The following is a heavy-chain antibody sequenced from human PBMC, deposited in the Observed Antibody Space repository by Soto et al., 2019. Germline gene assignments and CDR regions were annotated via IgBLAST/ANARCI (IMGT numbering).Heavy chain of an antibody. Sequence: QLQLQESGSGLVKPSQTLSLTCAVSGGSISSGGYSWSWIRQPPVKGLEWIGYIYHIGSTYYNPSLSSRVTISVDRSKHQYSLKLSSVTAADTAVYYCARFNWGYCSSTSCPYYYYYGMDVWGQGHTVTVSS. V-gene: IGHV4-30-2*01. J-gene: IGHJ6*02. CDR2: IYHIGST. D-gene: IGHD2-2*01. CDR3: ARFNWGYCSSTSCPYYYYYGMDV. CDR1: GGSISSGGYS.